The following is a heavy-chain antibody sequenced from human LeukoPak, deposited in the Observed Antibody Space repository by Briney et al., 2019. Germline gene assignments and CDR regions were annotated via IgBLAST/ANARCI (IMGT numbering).Heavy chain of an antibody. D-gene: IGHD3-10*01. CDR3: ARGLWDSGSMPFDY. J-gene: IGHJ4*02. V-gene: IGHV4-59*01. Sequence: PSETLSLTCTVSGGSISSYYWSWIRQPPGKGLEWIGYIYYSGSTNYNPSFKSRVTISVDTSKNQFSLKLSSVTAADTAVYYCARGLWDSGSMPFDYWGQGTLVSVSS. CDR1: GGSISSYY. CDR2: IYYSGST.